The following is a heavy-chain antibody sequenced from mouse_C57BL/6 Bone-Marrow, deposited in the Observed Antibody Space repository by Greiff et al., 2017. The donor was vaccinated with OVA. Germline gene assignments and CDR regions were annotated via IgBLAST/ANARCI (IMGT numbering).Heavy chain of an antibody. CDR3: ASPLPSKGWYFDV. J-gene: IGHJ1*03. Sequence: EVKLMESGGGLVKPGGSLKLSCAASGFTFSDYGMHWVRQAPEKGLEWVAYISSGSSTIYYADTVKGRFTISRDNAKNTLFLQMTSLRSEDTAMYYCASPLPSKGWYFDVWGTGTTVTVSS. CDR1: GFTFSDYG. CDR2: ISSGSSTI. D-gene: IGHD5-5*01. V-gene: IGHV5-17*01.